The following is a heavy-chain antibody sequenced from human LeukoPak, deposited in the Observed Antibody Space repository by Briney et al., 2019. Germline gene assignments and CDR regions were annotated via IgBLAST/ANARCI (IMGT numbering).Heavy chain of an antibody. D-gene: IGHD6-19*01. CDR2: ISAYSGNT. J-gene: IGHJ6*02. Sequence: ASVKVSCKASGYTFTSYGISWVRQAPGQGREWMGWISAYSGNTNCAQKLQGRVTMTTDTSTSKAYMELRSLRSDDTAVYYCARDGLTHSSGWSYYYYGMDVWGQGTTVTVSS. CDR1: GYTFTSYG. CDR3: ARDGLTHSSGWSYYYYGMDV. V-gene: IGHV1-18*01.